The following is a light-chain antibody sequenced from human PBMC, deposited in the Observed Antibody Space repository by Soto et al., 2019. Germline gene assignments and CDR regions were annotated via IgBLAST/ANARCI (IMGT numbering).Light chain of an antibody. V-gene: IGLV2-14*03. CDR3: CSYATTTLVV. CDR1: RNDIAVYNY. Sequence: QSALTQPASVSGSPGQSITISCTGTRNDIAVYNYVSWYQHHPGKAPKLLISDVNIRPSGISDRFSGSKSGNAASLTISGLQPEDEADYFCCSYATTTLVVFGGGTKLTVL. J-gene: IGLJ2*01. CDR2: DVN.